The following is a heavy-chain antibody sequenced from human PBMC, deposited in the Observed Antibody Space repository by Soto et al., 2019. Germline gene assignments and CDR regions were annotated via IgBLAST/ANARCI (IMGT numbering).Heavy chain of an antibody. CDR2: ISGSGGST. V-gene: IGHV3-23*01. Sequence: GGSLRLSCAASGFTFSSYAMSWVRQAPGKGLEWVSAISGSGGSTYYADSVKDRFTISRDNSKNTLYLQMNSLRAEDTAVYYCAKGLRVLHDAFDIWGQGTMVTVSS. CDR1: GFTFSSYA. J-gene: IGHJ3*02. CDR3: AKGLRVLHDAFDI. D-gene: IGHD3-16*01.